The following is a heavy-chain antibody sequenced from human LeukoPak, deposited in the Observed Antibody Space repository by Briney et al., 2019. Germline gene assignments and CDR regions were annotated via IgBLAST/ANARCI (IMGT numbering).Heavy chain of an antibody. CDR1: GFTFSRHW. D-gene: IGHD1-26*01. V-gene: IGHV3-7*04. Sequence: GGSLRLSCAASGFTFSRHWMGWVRQAPGKGLEWVANIKEDGSSKYYVDSVKGRFTISRDNAKNSLFLQMNSLRAEDTAVFYCARWGSINNYYSIDSWGQGTLVTVSS. J-gene: IGHJ4*02. CDR2: IKEDGSSK. CDR3: ARWGSINNYYSIDS.